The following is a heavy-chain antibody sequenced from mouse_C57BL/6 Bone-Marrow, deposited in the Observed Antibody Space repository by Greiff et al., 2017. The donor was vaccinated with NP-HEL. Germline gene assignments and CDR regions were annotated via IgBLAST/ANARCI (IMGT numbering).Heavy chain of an antibody. Sequence: EVQLQQSGPELVKPGASVKISCKASGYTFTDYYMNWVKQSHGKSLEWIGDINPNNGGTSYNQKFKGKATLTVDKSSSTAYMELCSLTSEDSAVYYCARDYGSSYLYWYFDVWGTGTTVTVSS. V-gene: IGHV1-26*01. CDR2: INPNNGGT. CDR1: GYTFTDYY. D-gene: IGHD1-1*01. J-gene: IGHJ1*03. CDR3: ARDYGSSYLYWYFDV.